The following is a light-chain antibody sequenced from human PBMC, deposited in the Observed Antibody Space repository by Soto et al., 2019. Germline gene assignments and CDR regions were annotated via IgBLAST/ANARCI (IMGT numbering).Light chain of an antibody. J-gene: IGLJ2*01. Sequence: QSALTQPASVSGSPGQSITISCTGTSSDVGGYNYVSWYQQHPGKAPKLMIYDVSNRPSGVSNRFSGSKSGNTAPLTISGLQAEDEADYYCSSYTSSSTLVVFGEGTQLTVL. CDR3: SSYTSSSTLVV. CDR1: SSDVGGYNY. CDR2: DVS. V-gene: IGLV2-14*01.